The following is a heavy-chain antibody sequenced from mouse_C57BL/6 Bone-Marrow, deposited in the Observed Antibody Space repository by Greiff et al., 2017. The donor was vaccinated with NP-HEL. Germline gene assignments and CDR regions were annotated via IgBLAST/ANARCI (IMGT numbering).Heavy chain of an antibody. V-gene: IGHV5-12*01. CDR1: GFTFSDYY. Sequence: EVHLVESGGGLVQPGGSLKLSCAASGFTFSDYYMYWVRQTPEKRLEWVAYISNGGGSTYYPDTVKGRFTITRDNDKNTLYLQMSRLKSEDTAMYYCARLNTGYYFDYWGQGTTLTVSS. CDR3: ARLNTGYYFDY. CDR2: ISNGGGST. D-gene: IGHD5-1-1*01. J-gene: IGHJ2*01.